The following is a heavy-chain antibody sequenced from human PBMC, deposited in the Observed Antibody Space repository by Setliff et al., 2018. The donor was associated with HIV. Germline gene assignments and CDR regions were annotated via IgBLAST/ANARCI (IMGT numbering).Heavy chain of an antibody. D-gene: IGHD6-13*01. CDR3: ARVPTSSWYVTTQRTKEYFHH. J-gene: IGHJ1*01. V-gene: IGHV4-39*07. Sequence: SETLSLTCTVSGGSIKSSSYYWGWIRQPPGKGLDWIGSIYYSVNTYYNPSLKSRVTISEDTSRNQFSLRLSSVTAADTAIYYCARVPTSSWYVTTQRTKEYFHHWGQGTLVTVSS. CDR2: IYYSVNT. CDR1: GGSIKSSSYY.